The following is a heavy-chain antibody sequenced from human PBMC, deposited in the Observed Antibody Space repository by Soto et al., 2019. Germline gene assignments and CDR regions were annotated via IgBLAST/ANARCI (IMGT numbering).Heavy chain of an antibody. CDR2: IYSSGST. V-gene: IGHV4-59*01. CDR3: ARLVSDTRPSYLFLDF. D-gene: IGHD3-16*02. Sequence: SETLSLTCTVSGGSISTYYWSWIRQPPGKGLEWIAYIYSSGSTNYNPSLKSRVTISVDTSKDQFSLKLTSVTAADTAVYFCARLVSDTRPSYLFLDFWGPGTLITVSS. J-gene: IGHJ4*02. CDR1: GGSISTYY.